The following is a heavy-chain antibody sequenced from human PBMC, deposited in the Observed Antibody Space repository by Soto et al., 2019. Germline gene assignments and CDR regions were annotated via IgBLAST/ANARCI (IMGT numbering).Heavy chain of an antibody. CDR1: GYTFTGYY. CDR2: INPNSGGT. Sequence: QVQLVQSGAEVKKPGASVKVSCKASGYTFTGYYMHWVRQAPGQGLEWMGWINPNSGGTNYAQKFQGRVTMTRDTSISTAYMELSRLRSDDTAVYYCARSLAGPYSSSWYLGDYWGQGTLVTVSS. D-gene: IGHD6-13*01. CDR3: ARSLAGPYSSSWYLGDY. J-gene: IGHJ4*02. V-gene: IGHV1-2*02.